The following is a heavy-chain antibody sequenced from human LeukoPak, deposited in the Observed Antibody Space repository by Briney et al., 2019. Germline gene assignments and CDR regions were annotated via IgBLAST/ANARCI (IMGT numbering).Heavy chain of an antibody. CDR3: ARGIVVPAAMQSWFDP. J-gene: IGHJ5*02. CDR2: MNPNSGNT. CDR1: GYTFTSYD. Sequence: ASXXXXXKASGYTFTSYDINWVRQATGQGLEWMGWMNPNSGNTGYAQKFQGRVTMTRNTSISTAYMELSSLSSEDTAVYYCARGIVVPAAMQSWFDPWGQGTLVTVSS. D-gene: IGHD2-2*01. V-gene: IGHV1-8*01.